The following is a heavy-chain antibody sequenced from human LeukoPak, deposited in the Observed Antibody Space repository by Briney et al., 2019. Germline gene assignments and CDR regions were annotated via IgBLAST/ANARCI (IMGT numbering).Heavy chain of an antibody. Sequence: QTGGSLRLSCAASGFTFSSYWMHWVRQAPGKGLEWVSLISGDGGSTYYADSVKGRFTISRDNSKNSLYLQMNSLRTEDTALYYCAKVFGMDQIVATFDVGFDPWGQGTLVTVSS. J-gene: IGHJ5*02. CDR3: AKVFGMDQIVATFDVGFDP. D-gene: IGHD5-12*01. V-gene: IGHV3-43*02. CDR1: GFTFSSYW. CDR2: ISGDGGST.